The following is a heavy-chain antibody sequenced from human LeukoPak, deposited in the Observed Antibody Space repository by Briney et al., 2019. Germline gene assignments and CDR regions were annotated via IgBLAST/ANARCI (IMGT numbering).Heavy chain of an antibody. CDR1: CGSFSGYY. CDR3: ARGGPSDY. CDR2: IYYNGIA. V-gene: IGHV4-59*04. Sequence: SETLSLTCAVYCGSFSGYYWGWIRQAPGKRLEWIGNIYYNGIAYYNPSLKSRVSISVDTSKNQFSLKLTSVTAADTAMYYCARGGPSDYWGRGTLVTVSS. J-gene: IGHJ4*02.